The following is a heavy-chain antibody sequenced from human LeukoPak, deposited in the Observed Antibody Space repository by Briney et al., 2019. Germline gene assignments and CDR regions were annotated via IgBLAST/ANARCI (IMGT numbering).Heavy chain of an antibody. D-gene: IGHD6-19*01. CDR2: ISSSSSYI. V-gene: IGHV3-21*04. CDR3: AKTLIAVAPYFDY. CDR1: GFTFSSYS. Sequence: GGSLRLSCAASGFTFSSYSMNWVRQAPGKGLEWVSSISSSSSYIYYADSVKGRFTISRDNSKNTLYLQMNSLRAEDTAVYYCAKTLIAVAPYFDYWGQGTLVTVSS. J-gene: IGHJ4*02.